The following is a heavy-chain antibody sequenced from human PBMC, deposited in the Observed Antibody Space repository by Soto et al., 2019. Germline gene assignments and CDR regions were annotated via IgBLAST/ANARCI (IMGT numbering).Heavy chain of an antibody. CDR1: GGTFSSYA. V-gene: IGHV1-69*13. Sequence: SVKVSCKASGGTFSSYAISWVRQAPGQGLEWMGGIIPIFGTANYAQKFQGRVTITADESTSTAYMELSSLRSEDTAVYYCASTLGYCSSTSCYTATLTGYYGMDVWGQGTTVTVSS. J-gene: IGHJ6*02. D-gene: IGHD2-2*02. CDR3: ASTLGYCSSTSCYTATLTGYYGMDV. CDR2: IIPIFGTA.